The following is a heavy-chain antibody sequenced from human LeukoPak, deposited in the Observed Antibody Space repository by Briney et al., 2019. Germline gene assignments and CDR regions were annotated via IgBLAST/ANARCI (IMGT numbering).Heavy chain of an antibody. V-gene: IGHV4-39*01. CDR3: VSPRGFSYGYFDY. CDR2: IYYSKNT. D-gene: IGHD5-18*01. CDR1: GGSNSSSSAY. Sequence: SETLSLTCTVSGGSNSSSSAYWGWIRQPPGKGLEWIGSIYYSKNTYYNPSLKSRVTISADTSKNQFSLTLGSVSATDTAVYYCVSPRGFSYGYFDYWGQGTLVTVSS. J-gene: IGHJ4*02.